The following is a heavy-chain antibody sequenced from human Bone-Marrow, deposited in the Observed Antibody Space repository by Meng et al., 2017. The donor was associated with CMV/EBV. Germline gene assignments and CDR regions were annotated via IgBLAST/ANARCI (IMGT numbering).Heavy chain of an antibody. J-gene: IGHJ6*02. D-gene: IGHD2-2*02. CDR2: ISWDGGST. Sequence: GESLKISCAASGFTFDDYTMHWVRQAPGKGLEWVSLISWDGGSTYYADSVKGRFTISRDNSKNSLYLQINSLRTEDTALYYCAKDSTGVYCRRPSCYKGGHGMDVWGQGTTVTVSS. CDR1: GFTFDDYT. CDR3: AKDSTGVYCRRPSCYKGGHGMDV. V-gene: IGHV3-43*01.